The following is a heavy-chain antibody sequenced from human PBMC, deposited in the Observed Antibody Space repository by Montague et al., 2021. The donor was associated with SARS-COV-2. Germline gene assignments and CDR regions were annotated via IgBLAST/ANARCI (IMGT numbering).Heavy chain of an antibody. D-gene: IGHD3-10*01. Sequence: SETLSLTCAVHGTSFSGYYWNWIRQPPGKGLEWIGEINHGGSTKYSPSLKSRLTISADTSKNQFSLKLTSVAAADTAVYYCARLRDGVVPSPILGVGPYYSYYYMDVWGRGTXVTVSS. J-gene: IGHJ6*03. CDR1: GTSFSGYY. CDR3: ARLRDGVVPSPILGVGPYYSYYYMDV. V-gene: IGHV4-34*01. CDR2: INHGGST.